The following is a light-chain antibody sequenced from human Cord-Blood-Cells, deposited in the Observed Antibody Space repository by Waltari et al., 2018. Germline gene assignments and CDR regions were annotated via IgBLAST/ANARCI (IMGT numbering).Light chain of an antibody. CDR1: SSDVGSYNL. V-gene: IGLV2-23*01. Sequence: QPACVSGSPGQSITISCTGTSSDVGSYNLVSWYQQHPGKAPKLMIYEGSKRPSGVSNRFSGSKSGNTASLTISGLQAEDEADYYCCSYAGSSTLVFGGGTKLTVL. CDR3: CSYAGSSTLV. J-gene: IGLJ2*01. CDR2: EGS.